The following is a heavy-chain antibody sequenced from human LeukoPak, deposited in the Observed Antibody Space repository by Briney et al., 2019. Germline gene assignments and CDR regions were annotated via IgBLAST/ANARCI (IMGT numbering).Heavy chain of an antibody. Sequence: GGSLRLSCAASAFTFSHYSMHWVRQAPGKGLVWVSRITNDGSSTNYADSVKGRFTISRDNAKNTLYLQMDSLRAEDTAVYYCASDIVLVPDAADYWGQGTLVTVSS. J-gene: IGHJ4*02. CDR2: ITNDGSST. CDR3: ASDIVLVPDAADY. D-gene: IGHD2-2*01. V-gene: IGHV3-74*01. CDR1: AFTFSHYS.